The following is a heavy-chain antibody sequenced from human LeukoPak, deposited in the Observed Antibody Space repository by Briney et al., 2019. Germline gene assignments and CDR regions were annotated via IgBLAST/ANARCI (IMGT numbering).Heavy chain of an antibody. Sequence: SVKVSCKASGGTFSSYAICWVRQAPGQGLEWMGGIIPIFGTANYAQKFQGRVTITTDESTSTAYMELSSLRSEDTAVYYCASRIPPARDGYNYRDYYYYNYMDVWGKGTTVTVSS. CDR3: ASRIPPARDGYNYRDYYYYNYMDV. J-gene: IGHJ6*03. D-gene: IGHD5-24*01. CDR2: IIPIFGTA. CDR1: GGTFSSYA. V-gene: IGHV1-69*05.